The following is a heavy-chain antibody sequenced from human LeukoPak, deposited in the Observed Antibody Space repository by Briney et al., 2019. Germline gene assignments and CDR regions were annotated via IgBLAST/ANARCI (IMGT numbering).Heavy chain of an antibody. V-gene: IGHV4-34*01. D-gene: IGHD2-2*01. CDR2: INHSGST. J-gene: IGHJ4*02. Sequence: SETLSLTCAVYGGSFSGYYWSWIRQPPGKGLEWIGEINHSGSTNYNPSLKSRVTISVDTSKNQFSLKLSSVTAADTAVYYCASGVSRSPADYWGQGTLVTVSS. CDR1: GGSFSGYY. CDR3: ASGVSRSPADY.